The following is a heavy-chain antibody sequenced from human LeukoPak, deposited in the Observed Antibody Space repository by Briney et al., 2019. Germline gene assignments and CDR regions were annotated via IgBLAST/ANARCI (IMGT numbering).Heavy chain of an antibody. J-gene: IGHJ5*02. D-gene: IGHD3-10*01. V-gene: IGHV4-59*01. Sequence: SETLSLTCSVSGGSFSSYYWSWIRQPPGKGLEWIGYMYYSGSINYNPSLKSRVTISIDTSRNQFSLKLSSVTAADTAVYYCARARGPAWFDPWGQGTLVTVSS. CDR1: GGSFSSYY. CDR3: ARARGPAWFDP. CDR2: MYYSGSI.